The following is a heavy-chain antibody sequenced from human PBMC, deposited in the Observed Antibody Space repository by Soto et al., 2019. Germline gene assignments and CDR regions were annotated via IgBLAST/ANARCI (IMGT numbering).Heavy chain of an antibody. CDR1: GFTFSHYG. V-gene: IGHV3-30*03. D-gene: IGHD1-26*01. CDR2: ISYDGSNK. J-gene: IGHJ4*02. Sequence: QVQLVESGGGVVQPGRSLRLSCAASGFTFSHYGIHWVRQAPGKGLEWLAVISYDGSNKHYADSVKGRFTVSRDNSKNTLYLQMNSLRAEDTAVYFCARHSGKSQGPIDYWGQGTLVTVSS. CDR3: ARHSGKSQGPIDY.